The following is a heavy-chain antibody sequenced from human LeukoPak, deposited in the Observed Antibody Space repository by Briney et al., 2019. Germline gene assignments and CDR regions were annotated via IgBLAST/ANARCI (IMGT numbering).Heavy chain of an antibody. CDR2: INHSGST. CDR3: ARGSGSSSCCRGWAAFDI. V-gene: IGHV4-34*01. D-gene: IGHD6-13*01. J-gene: IGHJ3*02. CDR1: GGSFSGYY. Sequence: SETLSLTCAVYGGSFSGYYWSWIRQPPGKGLEWIGEINHSGSTNYNPSLKSRVTISVDTSKNQFSLKLSSVTAADTAVYYCARGSGSSSCCRGWAAFDIWGQGTMVTVSS.